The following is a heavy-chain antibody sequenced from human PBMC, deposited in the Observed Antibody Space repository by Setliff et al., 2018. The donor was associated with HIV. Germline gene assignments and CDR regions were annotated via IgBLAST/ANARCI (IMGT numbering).Heavy chain of an antibody. V-gene: IGHV4-34*01. CDR3: ARGIPALGTSHCFDY. D-gene: IGHD6-13*01. J-gene: IGHJ4*02. CDR2: INESGSA. CDR1: GESFSGYY. Sequence: SETLSLTCAVYGESFSGYYWSWIRQPPGKGLDWIGEINESGSANYNPSLKSRVTISVDISKKQFSLKLSSVTAADTAVYYCARGIPALGTSHCFDYWGQGTRVTVSS.